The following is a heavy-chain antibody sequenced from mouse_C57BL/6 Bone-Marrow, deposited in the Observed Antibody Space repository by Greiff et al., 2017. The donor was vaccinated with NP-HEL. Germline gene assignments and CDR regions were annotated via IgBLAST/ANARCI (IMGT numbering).Heavy chain of an antibody. CDR2: IWSDGST. J-gene: IGHJ3*01. Sequence: VKVEESGPGLVAPSQSLSITCTVSGFSLTSYGVHWVRQPPGKGLEWLVVIWSDGSTNYNSARKSRLSISKDNSKSQVFLKMNSLQTDDTAMYYCASYGREAYWGQGTLVTVSA. CDR1: GFSLTSYG. D-gene: IGHD1-1*01. CDR3: ASYGREAY. V-gene: IGHV2-6*03.